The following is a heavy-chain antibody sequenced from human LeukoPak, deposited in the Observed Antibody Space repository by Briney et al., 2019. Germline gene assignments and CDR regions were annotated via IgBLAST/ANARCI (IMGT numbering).Heavy chain of an antibody. CDR2: IYYRGST. Sequence: PSETLSLTCTVSGGSISSYYWSWIRQPPGKGLEWIGYIYYRGSTNYNPSLKSRVTISVDTSKNQISLKLSSVTAADTAVYYCARRGMITFGGVIVQGAYYFDYWGQGTLVTVSS. CDR1: GGSISSYY. D-gene: IGHD3-16*02. J-gene: IGHJ4*02. V-gene: IGHV4-59*08. CDR3: ARRGMITFGGVIVQGAYYFDY.